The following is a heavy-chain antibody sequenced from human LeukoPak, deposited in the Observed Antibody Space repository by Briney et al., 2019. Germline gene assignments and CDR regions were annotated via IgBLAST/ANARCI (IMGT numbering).Heavy chain of an antibody. CDR1: GLTVSSNY. CDR3: VKAIKYSGTYSSGSGHFYFDD. V-gene: IGHV3-66*01. Sequence: GGSLRLSCAASGLTVSSNYMSWVRQAPGKGPEWVAVFYSGGNTYYADSVKGKFTISRDDSKNTLYLQMNSLTAEDTAVYYCVKAIKYSGTYSSGSGHFYFDDWGQGTLVTVSS. D-gene: IGHD1-26*01. J-gene: IGHJ4*02. CDR2: FYSGGNT.